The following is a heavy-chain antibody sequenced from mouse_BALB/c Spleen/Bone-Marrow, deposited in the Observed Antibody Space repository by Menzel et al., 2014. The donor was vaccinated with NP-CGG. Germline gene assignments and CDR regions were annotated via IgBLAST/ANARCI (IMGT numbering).Heavy chain of an antibody. D-gene: IGHD2-2*01. V-gene: IGHV4-1*02. CDR2: INPDSSTI. J-gene: IGHJ4*01. CDR3: ARPNGSPYAMDY. CDR1: GFDFSRYW. Sequence: EVKLMESGGGLVQPRGSLKLSCAASGFDFSRYWMSWVRQAPGKGLEWIGEINPDSSTINYTPSLKDKFIISRDNAKSTLYLQMSKVRSEDTALYYCARPNGSPYAMDYWGQGTSVTVSS.